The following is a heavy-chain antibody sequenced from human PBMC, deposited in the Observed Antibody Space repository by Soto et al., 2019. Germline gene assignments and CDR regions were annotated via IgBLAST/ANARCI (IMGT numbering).Heavy chain of an antibody. D-gene: IGHD3-10*01. CDR2: TYYRSKWYN. CDR3: ARSPALNHKPLYNWFDP. Sequence: SQTLSLTCAISGDSVSSNSAAWNWIRQSPSRGLEWLGRTYYRSKWYNDYAVSVKSRITINPDTSKNQFSLQLNSVTPEDTAVYYCARSPALNHKPLYNWFDPWGQGTLVTVSS. J-gene: IGHJ5*02. CDR1: GDSVSSNSAA. V-gene: IGHV6-1*01.